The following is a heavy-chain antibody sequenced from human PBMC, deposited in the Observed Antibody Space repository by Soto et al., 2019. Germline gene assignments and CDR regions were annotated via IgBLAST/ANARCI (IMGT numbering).Heavy chain of an antibody. CDR2: ISSSSRYI. CDR1: GFTFSSYS. J-gene: IGHJ5*02. Sequence: PGGSLRLSCAASGFTFSSYSMNWVRQAPGKGLEWVSSISSSSRYIYYSDSVKGRFSISRDNAKNSLYLQMNSLRAEDTAVYYCGRGPSTSPYNWFEPWGQGTLGTVSS. V-gene: IGHV3-21*01. D-gene: IGHD4-17*01. CDR3: GRGPSTSPYNWFEP.